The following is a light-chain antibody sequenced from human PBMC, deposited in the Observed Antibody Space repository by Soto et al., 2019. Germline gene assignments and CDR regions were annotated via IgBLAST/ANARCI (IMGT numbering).Light chain of an antibody. CDR1: QSVSSSY. CDR3: QQDYNLPRT. CDR2: GAS. V-gene: IGKV3D-7*01. J-gene: IGKJ1*01. Sequence: PGERVTLSCRASQSVSSSYLTWYQQKPGQAPRLLMYGASTRATSIPARFRGSGSGTDFTLTISSLQPEDFAVYYCQQDYNLPRTFGQGTKVEIK.